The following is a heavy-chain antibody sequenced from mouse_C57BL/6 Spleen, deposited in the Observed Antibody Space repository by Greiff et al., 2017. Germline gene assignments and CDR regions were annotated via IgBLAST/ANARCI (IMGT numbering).Heavy chain of an antibody. CDR1: GYTFTSYW. Sequence: VQLQQPGAELVRPGSSVKLSCKASGYTFTSYWMDWVKQRPGQGLEWIGNIYPSDSETHYNQKFKDKATLTVDKSSSTAYMQLSSLTSEDSAVYYCARGGREAMDYWGQGTSVTVSS. D-gene: IGHD3-3*01. CDR2: IYPSDSET. V-gene: IGHV1-61*01. CDR3: ARGGREAMDY. J-gene: IGHJ4*01.